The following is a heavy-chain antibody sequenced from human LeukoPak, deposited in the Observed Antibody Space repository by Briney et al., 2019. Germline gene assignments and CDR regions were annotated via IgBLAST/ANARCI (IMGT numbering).Heavy chain of an antibody. V-gene: IGHV3-7*01. CDR1: GFTFSSYW. J-gene: IGHJ4*02. CDR2: IKQDGSEK. D-gene: IGHD2-15*01. CDR3: AREGYCSGGSCYSSLIFDF. Sequence: GGSLRLSCAASGFTFSSYWMSWVRQAPGKGLEWVANIKQDGSEKYYVDSVKGRFTISRDNAKNSLYLQMNSLRAEDTAVYYCAREGYCSGGSCYSSLIFDFWGLGTLVTVS.